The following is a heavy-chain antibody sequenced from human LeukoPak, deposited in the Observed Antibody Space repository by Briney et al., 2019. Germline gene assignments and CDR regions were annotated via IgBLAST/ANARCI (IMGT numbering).Heavy chain of an antibody. CDR2: VYYDGNT. Sequence: PGGSLRLSCAASEFTVSTNYMNWVRQAPGKGLEWVSVVYYDGNTYYADSAKGRFTISRDSSKNTLYLQMNSLRAEDTAVYYCARARVDSSGPSYFDYWGQGTLVTVSS. J-gene: IGHJ4*02. CDR1: EFTVSTNY. D-gene: IGHD3-22*01. V-gene: IGHV3-53*01. CDR3: ARARVDSSGPSYFDY.